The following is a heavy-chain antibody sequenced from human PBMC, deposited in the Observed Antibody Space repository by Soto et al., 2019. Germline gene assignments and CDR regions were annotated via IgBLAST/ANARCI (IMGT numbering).Heavy chain of an antibody. CDR1: GGSFSGYY. D-gene: IGHD1-20*01. Sequence: QVQLQQWGAGLLKPSETLSLTCAVYGGSFSGYYWGWIRQPPGKGLEWVGEINHSGSTNYNPSLKRRVTISVDTSKNQFSLKLSSVTAADTAVYYCARDYNWNAFDYWGQGTLVTVSS. CDR2: INHSGST. V-gene: IGHV4-34*01. J-gene: IGHJ4*02. CDR3: ARDYNWNAFDY.